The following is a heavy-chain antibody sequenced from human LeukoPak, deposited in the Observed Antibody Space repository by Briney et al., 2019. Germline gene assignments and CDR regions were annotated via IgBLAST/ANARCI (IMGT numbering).Heavy chain of an antibody. J-gene: IGHJ4*02. CDR1: GLTVINNN. CDR3: TKDRSYGRSYFDY. Sequence: PGGSLKLSGAFSGLTVINNNMSWVPQAPGKGLNGASVIYSGGSTYYADSVKGRFTISRDNSKNTLYLQMNSLRIEDTAVYYCTKDRSYGRSYFDYWGQGTLVTVAS. D-gene: IGHD5-18*01. V-gene: IGHV3-66*02. CDR2: IYSGGST.